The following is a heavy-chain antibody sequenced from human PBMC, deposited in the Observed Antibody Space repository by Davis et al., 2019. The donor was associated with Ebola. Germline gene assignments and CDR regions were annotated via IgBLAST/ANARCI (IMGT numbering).Heavy chain of an antibody. CDR3: ARDDGQLGFDY. V-gene: IGHV1-69*04. CDR2: IIPILGIA. CDR1: GGTFSSYA. Sequence: SVKVSCKASGGTFSSYAISWVRQAPGQGLEWMGRIIPILGIANYAQKFQGRVTITADKSTSTAYMELSSLRSEDTAVYYCARDDGQLGFDYWGQGTLVTVSS. D-gene: IGHD6-6*01. J-gene: IGHJ4*02.